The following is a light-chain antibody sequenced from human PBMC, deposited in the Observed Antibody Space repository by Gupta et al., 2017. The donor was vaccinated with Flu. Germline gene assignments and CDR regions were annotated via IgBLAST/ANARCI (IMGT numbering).Light chain of an antibody. Sequence: QSALTQPPSASGSPGQSVTISCTGTTTDVGSYNYVSWYQQHPGKAPKLIIYEVTKRPSGVPDRFSGSKSGNTAFLTVSGLQAEDEADYYCSSYAGSNDLVFGTGTKVTVL. CDR2: EVT. CDR1: TTDVGSYNY. CDR3: SSYAGSNDLV. J-gene: IGLJ1*01. V-gene: IGLV2-8*01.